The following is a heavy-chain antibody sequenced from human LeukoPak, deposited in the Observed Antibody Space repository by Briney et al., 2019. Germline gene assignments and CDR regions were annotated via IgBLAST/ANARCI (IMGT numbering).Heavy chain of an antibody. J-gene: IGHJ6*03. CDR3: ARDGRGSGWELVFGASYYFYMDV. D-gene: IGHD1-26*01. CDR1: GGSVSSGNYC. V-gene: IGHV4-39*07. CDR2: VSSGGST. Sequence: SETLSLTCIVSGGSVSSGNYCWGWIRQPPGKGLVWIGSVSSGGSTYFTPSVKSRVALSVDTSKSKFSLKLNSVTAVDTAVYYCARDGRGSGWELVFGASYYFYMDVWGKGTTVTVSS.